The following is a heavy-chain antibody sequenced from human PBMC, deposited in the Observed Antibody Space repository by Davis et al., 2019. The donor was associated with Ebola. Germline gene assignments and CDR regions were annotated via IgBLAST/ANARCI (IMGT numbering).Heavy chain of an antibody. CDR3: AKGTGVSPAYHFDA. CDR1: GFTLRNYV. V-gene: IGHV3-23*01. D-gene: IGHD3-10*01. Sequence: GESLKIPCAVPGFTLRNYVMSWVRQAPGKGLEWVSVISVTAGSTYYADSLKGRFTTSRDNSKNTVYLQMNNLRTDDTAVYYCAKGTGVSPAYHFDAWGQGTLLTVSS. CDR2: ISVTAGST. J-gene: IGHJ4*02.